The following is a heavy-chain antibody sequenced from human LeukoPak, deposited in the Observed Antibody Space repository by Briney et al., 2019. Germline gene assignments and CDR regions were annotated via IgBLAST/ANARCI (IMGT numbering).Heavy chain of an antibody. CDR2: IYYIGSS. CDR1: GGSISNYY. CDR3: ARALRSTVTSFYYSYYMDV. J-gene: IGHJ6*03. Sequence: SETLSLTCTVSGGSISNYYWSWIRQPPGKGLEWIGYIYYIGSSSNYNPSLKSRVTISVDTSKNQFSLKLSSVTAADTAVYYCARALRSTVTSFYYSYYMDVWGKGATVTVSS. D-gene: IGHD4-11*01. V-gene: IGHV4-59*01.